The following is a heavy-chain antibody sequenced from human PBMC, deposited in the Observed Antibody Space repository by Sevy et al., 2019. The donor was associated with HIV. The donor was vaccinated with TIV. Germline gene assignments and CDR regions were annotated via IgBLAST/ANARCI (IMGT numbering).Heavy chain of an antibody. V-gene: IGHV1-8*02. D-gene: IGHD6-19*01. CDR1: GFNFASYD. Sequence: ASVKVSCKASGFNFASYDIYWVRQATGQGLEWMGWMNTNTGNTGFAQKFQGRVTMTRNTSITTAYMGLCNLSSEDTAVYYCARVSGSHVRYGMDVWGQGTTVTVSS. CDR3: ARVSGSHVRYGMDV. CDR2: MNTNTGNT. J-gene: IGHJ6*02.